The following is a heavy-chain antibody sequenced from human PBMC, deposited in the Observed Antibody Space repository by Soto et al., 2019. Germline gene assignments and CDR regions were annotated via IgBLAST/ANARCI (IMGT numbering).Heavy chain of an antibody. V-gene: IGHV4-59*01. D-gene: IGHD1-26*01. CDR1: GGSISSYY. CDR3: AREIGYGELDY. CDR2: IYYSGST. J-gene: IGHJ4*02. Sequence: SETLSLTCTVSGGSISSYYRSWIRQPPGKGLEWIGYIYYSGSTNYNPSLKSRVTISVDTSKNQFSLKLSSVTAADTAVYYCAREIGYGELDYWGQRTLVTVSS.